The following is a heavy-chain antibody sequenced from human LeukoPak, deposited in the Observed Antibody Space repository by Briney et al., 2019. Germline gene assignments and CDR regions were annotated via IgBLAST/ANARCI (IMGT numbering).Heavy chain of an antibody. CDR3: ARISRIAVAGHGTWFDP. CDR1: GYTFTSYD. D-gene: IGHD6-19*01. Sequence: ASVKVSCKASGYTFTSYDINWVRQATGQGLEWMGWMNPNSGNTGYAQKFQGRVTITTDESTSAAYMELSSLRSEDTAVYYCARISRIAVAGHGTWFDPWGQGTLVTVSS. V-gene: IGHV1-8*03. J-gene: IGHJ5*02. CDR2: MNPNSGNT.